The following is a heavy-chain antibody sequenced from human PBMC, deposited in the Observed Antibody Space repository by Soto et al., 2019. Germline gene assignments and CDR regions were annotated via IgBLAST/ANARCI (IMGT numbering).Heavy chain of an antibody. CDR1: GFTFSNSW. J-gene: IGHJ4*02. CDR3: ARDPAWGSLDY. V-gene: IGHV3-7*01. Sequence: EVQLVESGGGLVQPXGSXRLSCAASGFTFSNSWMSWVRQAPGKGLEWVADINPVESEKYYVDSVKGRFTVSRDNAKNSLYLQMNSLRVEDTALYYCARDPAWGSLDYWGLGTLVTVSS. CDR2: INPVESEK. D-gene: IGHD7-27*01.